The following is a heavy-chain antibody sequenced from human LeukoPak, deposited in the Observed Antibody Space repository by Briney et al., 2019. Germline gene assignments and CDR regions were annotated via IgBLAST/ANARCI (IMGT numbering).Heavy chain of an antibody. V-gene: IGHV3-7*01. D-gene: IGHD2-2*01. CDR2: IKQDGSEK. CDR3: AREECSSTSCYVRNWYDP. CDR1: GFTFSSYW. J-gene: IGHJ5*02. Sequence: GGSLRLSCAASGFTFSSYWMSWVRQAPGKGLEWVANIKQDGSEKYYVDSVKGRFTISRDNAKNSLYLQMNSLRAEDTAVYYCAREECSSTSCYVRNWYDPWGQGTLVTVSS.